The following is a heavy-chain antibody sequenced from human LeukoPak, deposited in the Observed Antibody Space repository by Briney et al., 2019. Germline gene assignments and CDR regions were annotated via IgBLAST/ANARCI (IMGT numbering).Heavy chain of an antibody. CDR1: GGSISSGSYY. J-gene: IGHJ4*02. CDR2: IYYSGST. D-gene: IGHD2-15*01. CDR3: ARDPSFTSGGY. Sequence: SETLSLTCTVSGGSISSGSYYWGWIRQPPGKGLEWIGSIYYSGSTYYNPSLKSRVTISVDTSKNQFSLKLSSVTAADTAVYYCARDPSFTSGGYWGQGTLVTVSS. V-gene: IGHV4-39*07.